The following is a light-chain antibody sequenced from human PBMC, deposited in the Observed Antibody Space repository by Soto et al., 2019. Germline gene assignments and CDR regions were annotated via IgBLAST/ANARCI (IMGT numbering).Light chain of an antibody. CDR2: SAS. CDR1: QSVTSP. Sequence: EIVLTQSPGTLSLSPGERATLSCRASQSVTSPFLAWYQQKPGQPPRLLIYSASYRATGIPARFSGSGSGTDFTLTISSLEPEDFAVYYCQQRSNWITFGQGTRLEIK. CDR3: QQRSNWIT. J-gene: IGKJ5*01. V-gene: IGKV3-11*01.